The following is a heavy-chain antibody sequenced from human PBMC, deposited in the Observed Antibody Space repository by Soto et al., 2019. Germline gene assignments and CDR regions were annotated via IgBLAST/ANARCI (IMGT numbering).Heavy chain of an antibody. V-gene: IGHV1-2*02. D-gene: IGHD6-19*01. CDR3: TRSNYNSGWYHLYFDS. CDR2: INPNTGST. CDR1: ENTLSDYY. Sequence: ASVKVSCKASENTLSDYYIHWVRQAPGQGLEWMGWINPNTGSTNYIGKFQGRVTMTRDTSISTAYMELTRLRSDDTAVFYCTRSNYNSGWYHLYFDSWRQGTLVTVSS. J-gene: IGHJ4*02.